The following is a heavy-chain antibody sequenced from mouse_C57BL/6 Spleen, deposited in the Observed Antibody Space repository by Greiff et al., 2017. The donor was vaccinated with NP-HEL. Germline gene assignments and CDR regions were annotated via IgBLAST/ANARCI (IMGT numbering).Heavy chain of an antibody. CDR2: IYPGDGDT. CDR3: AREDYYGRSYSYWYFDG. D-gene: IGHD1-1*01. CDR1: GYAFSSSW. J-gene: IGHJ1*03. Sequence: VQLQQSGPELVKPGASVKISCKASGYAFSSSWMNWVKQRPGKGLEWIGRIYPGDGDTNYHGKFKGKATLTADISSSTAYMQLSSLTSGDSAVYFCAREDYYGRSYSYWYFDGWGTGTTVTVAS. V-gene: IGHV1-82*01.